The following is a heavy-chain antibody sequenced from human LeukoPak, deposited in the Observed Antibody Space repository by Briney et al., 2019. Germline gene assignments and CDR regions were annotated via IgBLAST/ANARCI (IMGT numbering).Heavy chain of an antibody. D-gene: IGHD6-6*01. J-gene: IGHJ4*02. CDR2: IKQDGSQR. CDR3: ARRGGSSSRRSPVDY. V-gene: IGHV3-7*01. CDR1: GFTFSDYW. Sequence: GGSLRLSCAASGFTFSDYWMTWVRQAPGKGPEWVANIKQDGSQRYYVDSVRGRFTISRDNAKNSLFLQMNGLRAEDTAVYCCARRGGSSSRRSPVDYWGQGTLVTVSS.